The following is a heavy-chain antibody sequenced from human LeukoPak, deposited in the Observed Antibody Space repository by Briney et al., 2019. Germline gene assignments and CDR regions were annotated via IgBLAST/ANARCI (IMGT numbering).Heavy chain of an antibody. CDR3: ARPRGMGGEGAIDI. V-gene: IGHV5-51*01. CDR2: IYPADSDT. CDR1: GYSFTSYW. J-gene: IGHJ3*02. Sequence: GESLKISCKGSGYSFTSYWIGWVRQMPGKGLEWMGIIYPADSDTRYSPSFQGQVTISAAKSISTAYLQWSSLKASDTAMYYCARPRGMGGEGAIDIWLEATKLTVSS. D-gene: IGHD1-26*01.